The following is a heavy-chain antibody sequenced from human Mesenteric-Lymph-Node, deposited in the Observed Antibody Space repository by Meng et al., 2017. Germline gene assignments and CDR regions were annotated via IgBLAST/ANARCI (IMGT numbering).Heavy chain of an antibody. CDR2: ISAYNGNT. CDR3: ARAVAGTRYTYRYFDY. V-gene: IGHV1-18*01. Sequence: ASVKVSCKASGYTFTSYGISWVRQAPGQGLEWMGWISAYNGNTNYAQKLQGRVTMTTDTSTSTAYMELRSLRSDDTAVYYCARAVAGTRYTYRYFDYWGQGTLVTVSS. D-gene: IGHD6-19*01. J-gene: IGHJ4*02. CDR1: GYTFTSYG.